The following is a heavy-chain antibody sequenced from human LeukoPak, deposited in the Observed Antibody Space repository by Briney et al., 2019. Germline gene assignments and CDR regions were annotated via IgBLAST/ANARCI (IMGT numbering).Heavy chain of an antibody. V-gene: IGHV1-69*05. Sequence: ASVKVSCKASGGTFSSYTITWARQAPGQGLEWMGGIMPLFNTPNYTQQFQGRVTITTDESTSTAYMELSSLRFEDTTMYYCARVDRYHFYLDVWGKGTTVTVSS. CDR1: GGTFSSYT. J-gene: IGHJ6*03. CDR3: ARVDRYHFYLDV. CDR2: IMPLFNTP.